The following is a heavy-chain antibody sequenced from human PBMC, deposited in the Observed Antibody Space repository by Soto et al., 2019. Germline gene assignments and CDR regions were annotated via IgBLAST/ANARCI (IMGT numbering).Heavy chain of an antibody. CDR3: ARAALYGYDY. J-gene: IGHJ4*02. CDR2: ISSTSTNT. Sequence: GGSLRLSCAASGFTFRDYGMNWVRQAPGRGLEWVAYISSTSTNTYNADSVKGRFTISRDNARNSLYLQMNSLRDEDTAVYYCARAALYGYDYWGQGTPVXVSS. V-gene: IGHV3-48*02. D-gene: IGHD6-25*01. CDR1: GFTFRDYG.